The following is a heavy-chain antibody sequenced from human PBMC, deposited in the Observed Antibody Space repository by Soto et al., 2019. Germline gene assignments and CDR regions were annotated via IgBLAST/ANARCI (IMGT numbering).Heavy chain of an antibody. D-gene: IGHD3-10*01. CDR3: ARDSGMIRGNYGMDV. CDR2: IYSSGNI. CDR1: GFILRSSY. Sequence: GGSLRLSCAASGFILRSSYMTWVRQAPGKGLEWVSVIYSSGNIYYADSVKGRFTTSSDNSQNTMFLQMNSLRAEDTAVYYCARDSGMIRGNYGMDVWGQGTTVTVSS. J-gene: IGHJ6*02. V-gene: IGHV3-53*01.